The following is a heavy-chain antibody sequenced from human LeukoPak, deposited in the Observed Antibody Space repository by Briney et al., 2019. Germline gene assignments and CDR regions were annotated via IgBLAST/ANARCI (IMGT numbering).Heavy chain of an antibody. CDR1: GFRFSRYG. V-gene: IGHV3-64*01. CDR2: INSNGGST. D-gene: IGHD5-18*01. J-gene: IGHJ4*02. Sequence: QSGGPLTLSCAASGFRFSRYGMHWVRQAPGKGLEYVSSINSNGGSTYYANFVKGRFTISRDNSRRTLYLQMGSLRAEDMAVYYCAREGSYGDSDYWGQGTLVTVSS. CDR3: AREGSYGDSDY.